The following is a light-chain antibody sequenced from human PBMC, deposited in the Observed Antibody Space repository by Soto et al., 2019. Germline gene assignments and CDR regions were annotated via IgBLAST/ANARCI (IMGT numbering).Light chain of an antibody. J-gene: IGKJ4*01. CDR1: ESVSSY. V-gene: IGKV3-11*01. CDR3: QQRRDWPLT. Sequence: EIVLTQSPATLSLPPGERATLSCRASESVSSYLAWYQQKPGQAPRLLIYDASNRATGIPARFSGSGSETDFTLTISSLEAEDFAVYYFQQRRDWPLTFGGGTKGEIK. CDR2: DAS.